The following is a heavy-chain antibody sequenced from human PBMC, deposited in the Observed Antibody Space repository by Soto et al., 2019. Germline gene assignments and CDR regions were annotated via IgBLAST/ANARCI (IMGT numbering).Heavy chain of an antibody. D-gene: IGHD6-19*01. CDR3: TTRNPGYSSGWYAFDI. Sequence: SVSNAWMNWVRQAPGKGLEWVGRIKSKTDGGTTDYAAPVKGRFTISRDDSKNTLYLQMNSLKTEDTAVYYCTTRNPGYSSGWYAFDIWGQGTMVTVSS. V-gene: IGHV3-15*07. CDR1: SVSNAW. CDR2: IKSKTDGGTT. J-gene: IGHJ3*02.